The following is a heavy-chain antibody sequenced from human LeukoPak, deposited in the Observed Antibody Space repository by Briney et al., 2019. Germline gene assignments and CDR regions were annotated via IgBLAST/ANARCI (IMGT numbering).Heavy chain of an antibody. CDR1: GGSISSSSYY. J-gene: IGHJ4*02. CDR3: AIEGRGGIREAGIG. CDR2: IYYSGST. V-gene: IGHV4-39*01. Sequence: SETLSLTCTVSGGSISSSSYYWGWIRQPPGKGLEWIGSIYYSGSTYYNPSLKSRVTISVDTSKNQFSLKLSSVTAADTAVYYCAIEGRGGIREAGIGRGQGTPVTVSS. D-gene: IGHD1-14*01.